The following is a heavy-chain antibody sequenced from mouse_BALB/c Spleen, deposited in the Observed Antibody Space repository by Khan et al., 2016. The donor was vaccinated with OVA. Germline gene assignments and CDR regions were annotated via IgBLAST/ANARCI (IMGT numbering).Heavy chain of an antibody. J-gene: IGHJ4*01. Sequence: QIQLVQSGPEMKKPGETVKISCKASGYTFTNYGMNWVKQSPGKALKWMGWINTFTGDPTYADNFKGRFAFSLETSASTAYLQINNLKTEDTATYYCARHHYSTYRLDHWGQGTTVTVSS. CDR1: GYTFTNYG. CDR3: ARHHYSTYRLDH. V-gene: IGHV9-3-1*01. D-gene: IGHD1-1*01. CDR2: INTFTGDP.